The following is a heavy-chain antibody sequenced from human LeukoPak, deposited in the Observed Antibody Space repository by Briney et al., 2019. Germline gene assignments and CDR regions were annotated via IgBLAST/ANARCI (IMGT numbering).Heavy chain of an antibody. J-gene: IGHJ3*02. V-gene: IGHV4-39*07. CDR1: GASINSDTYY. CDR2: HSHSGSA. Sequence: PSETLSLTCTVSGASINSDTYYWGWIRQPPGKGLEWIGTHSHSGSAYYNPSLRSRTTMSLDTSKNQFSLKLSSVTAADTAVYYCARDHYDPTQKIFDIWGQGTMVTVSS. D-gene: IGHD5-12*01. CDR3: ARDHYDPTQKIFDI.